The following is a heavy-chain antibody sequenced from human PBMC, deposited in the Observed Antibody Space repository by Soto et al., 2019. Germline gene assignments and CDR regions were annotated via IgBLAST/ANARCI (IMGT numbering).Heavy chain of an antibody. D-gene: IGHD3-9*01. Sequence: EVQVLESGGGLAQPGRSLRLSCAVSGLSFSSYAMTWVRQSPGKGLEWVSSISRSGNSTYSADSVRGRFTISRDNSKNTLYLQMSSLRAEDTAVYYCAKDAKILDWLPTSYYFDFWCQGTLVTVSS. CDR1: GLSFSSYA. CDR3: AKDAKILDWLPTSYYFDF. J-gene: IGHJ4*02. V-gene: IGHV3-23*01. CDR2: ISRSGNST.